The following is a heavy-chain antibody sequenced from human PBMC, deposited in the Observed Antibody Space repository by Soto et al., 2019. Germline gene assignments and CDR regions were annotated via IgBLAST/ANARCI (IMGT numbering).Heavy chain of an antibody. CDR3: TRGLSWDSSGWIFDY. Sequence: GGSLRLSCTASGFTFGYYAMSWFRQSPGKGLEWVGFIRSKAYGGTTEYAASVKGRFTISRDDSKSIAYLQMNSLKTEDTAVYYCTRGLSWDSSGWIFDYWGLGTLVTVS. CDR2: IRSKAYGGTT. V-gene: IGHV3-49*03. CDR1: GFTFGYYA. J-gene: IGHJ4*02. D-gene: IGHD6-19*01.